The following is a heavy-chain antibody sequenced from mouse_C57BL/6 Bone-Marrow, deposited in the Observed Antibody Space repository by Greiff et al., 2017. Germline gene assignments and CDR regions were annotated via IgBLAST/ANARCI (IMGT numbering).Heavy chain of an antibody. CDR3: ARQDDGYFDY. D-gene: IGHD2-12*01. J-gene: IGHJ2*01. CDR2: ISNGGGST. CDR1: GFTFSDYY. Sequence: EVMLVESGGGLVQPGGSLKLSCAASGFTFSDYYMYWVRQTPEKRLEWVAYISNGGGSTYYPDTVKGRFTISRDNAKNTLYLQMSRLKSEDTAMYYCARQDDGYFDYWGQGTTLTVSS. V-gene: IGHV5-12*01.